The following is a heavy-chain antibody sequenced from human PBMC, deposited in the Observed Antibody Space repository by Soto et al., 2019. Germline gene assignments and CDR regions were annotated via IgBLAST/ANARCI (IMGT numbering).Heavy chain of an antibody. CDR3: TIDSYSTMLEVRFDY. V-gene: IGHV3-15*07. J-gene: IGHJ4*01. CDR2: IKSKALGGTT. CDR1: GFVFSNAW. D-gene: IGHD3-10*02. Sequence: EVQLVDSGGDLVKPGGSLRLSCAGSGFVFSNAWINWVRQAPGKGLEWVGRIKSKALGGTTDFAAPVRGRFAITRDDSRNMAYMQMNSLNTEDTAVYYCTIDSYSTMLEVRFDYWGHGTLVTVSS.